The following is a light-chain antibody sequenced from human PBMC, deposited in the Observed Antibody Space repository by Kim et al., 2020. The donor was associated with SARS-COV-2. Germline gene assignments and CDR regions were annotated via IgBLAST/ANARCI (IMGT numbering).Light chain of an antibody. J-gene: IGKJ1*01. CDR3: QQRNIWPRT. CDR2: DAS. Sequence: EIVLTQSPATLSLSPGERATLSCRASQSVSSHVAWYQHKFGQAPRLLIYDASNRATGIPARFSGSGSGTDLTLTISSLEPEDFADYYCQQRNIWPRTFAQETKVDI. V-gene: IGKV3-11*01. CDR1: QSVSSH.